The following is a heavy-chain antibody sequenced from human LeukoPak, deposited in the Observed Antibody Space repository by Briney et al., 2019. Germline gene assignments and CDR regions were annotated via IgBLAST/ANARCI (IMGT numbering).Heavy chain of an antibody. V-gene: IGHV4-34*01. CDR1: GGSFSGYY. CDR2: INHSGST. CDR3: ARRRCSSTSCCAYRVVVNWFDP. D-gene: IGHD2-2*01. J-gene: IGHJ5*02. Sequence: KPSETLSLTCAVYGGSFSGYYWSWIRQPPGKGLEWIGEINHSGSTNYNPSLKSRVTISVDTSKNQFSLKLSSVTAADTAVYYCARRRCSSTSCCAYRVVVNWFDPWGQGTLVTVSS.